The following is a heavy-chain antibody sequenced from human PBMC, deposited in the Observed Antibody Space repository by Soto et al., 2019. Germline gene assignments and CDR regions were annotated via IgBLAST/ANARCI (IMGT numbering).Heavy chain of an antibody. V-gene: IGHV3-48*03. CDR3: VARRWLQSFFDY. D-gene: IGHD3-3*02. Sequence: PGESLRLSCAAPGISFESYEMNWVRQAPGKGLEWISYISSSGRAIYYAESVKGRFTISRDTVKNSLFLHMDSLRVEDTAVYYCVARRWLQSFFDYWGQGTQVTVSS. CDR1: GISFESYE. J-gene: IGHJ4*02. CDR2: ISSSGRAI.